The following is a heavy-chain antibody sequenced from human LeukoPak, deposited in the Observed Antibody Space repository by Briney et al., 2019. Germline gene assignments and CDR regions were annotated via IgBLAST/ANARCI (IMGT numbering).Heavy chain of an antibody. CDR2: IYYSGST. J-gene: IGHJ5*02. V-gene: IGHV4-59*01. CDR3: ARAYDFWSDNWFDP. CDR1: GGSISSYY. Sequence: PSETLSLTCTVSGGSISSYYWSWIRQPPGKGLEWMGYIYYSGSTNYNPSPKSRVTISVDTSKNQFSLKLSSVTAADTAVYYCARAYDFWSDNWFDPWGQGTLVTVSS. D-gene: IGHD3-3*01.